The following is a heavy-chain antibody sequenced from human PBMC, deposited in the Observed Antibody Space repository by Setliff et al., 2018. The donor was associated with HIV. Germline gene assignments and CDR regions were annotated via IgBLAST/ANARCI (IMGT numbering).Heavy chain of an antibody. CDR2: IYHNGNT. J-gene: IGHJ6*03. D-gene: IGHD2-8*01. Sequence: NPSETLSLTCTVSGHSTGGAFYWGWIRQSPGKGLEWIGTIYHNGNTFYPPSLESRITVSLDTSKKTFSLKMNSATAADTALYYCVRGAEGVAAGAIYFYMDVWGKGTTVTVSS. CDR1: GHSTGGAFY. CDR3: VRGAEGVAAGAIYFYMDV. V-gene: IGHV4-38-2*02.